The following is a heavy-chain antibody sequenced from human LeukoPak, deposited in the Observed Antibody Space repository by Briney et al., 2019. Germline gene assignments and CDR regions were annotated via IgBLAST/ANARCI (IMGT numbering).Heavy chain of an antibody. CDR3: ASIVVVTATYYFDY. J-gene: IGHJ4*02. Sequence: GGSLRLSCAASGFTVSSNYMSWVRQAPGKGLEWVSVIYSGGSTYYADSVKGRFTISRDNSKNTLYLQMNSLRAKDTAVYYCASIVVVTATYYFDYWGQGTLVTVSS. D-gene: IGHD2-21*02. CDR1: GFTVSSNY. V-gene: IGHV3-66*01. CDR2: IYSGGST.